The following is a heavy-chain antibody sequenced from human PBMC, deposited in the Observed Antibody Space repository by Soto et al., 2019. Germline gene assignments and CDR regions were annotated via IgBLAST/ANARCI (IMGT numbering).Heavy chain of an antibody. D-gene: IGHD2-15*01. J-gene: IGHJ4*02. Sequence: SETLSLTCTVSGASISYGGFSWSWTRQSPGKGLEWIGYISHLENTYLHPSFKSRLTMSIDRTRNQFSLKLSSVTAADMAVDYCARGGGSDSFAYWGQGALVT. CDR3: ARGGGSDSFAY. CDR1: GASISYGGFS. V-gene: IGHV4-30-2*06. CDR2: ISHLENT.